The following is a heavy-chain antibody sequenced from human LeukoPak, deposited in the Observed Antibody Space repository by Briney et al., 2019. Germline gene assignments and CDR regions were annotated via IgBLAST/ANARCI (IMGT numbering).Heavy chain of an antibody. J-gene: IGHJ4*02. V-gene: IGHV3-23*01. Sequence: GGSLRLSCAASGFTFSSYWMHWVRQAPGKGLEWVSAISGSGGSTYYADSVKGRFTISRDNSKNTLYLQMNSLRAEDTAVYYCAKDKRIRSGYSSVWYYFDYWGQGTLVTVSS. CDR2: ISGSGGST. D-gene: IGHD6-19*01. CDR1: GFTFSSYW. CDR3: AKDKRIRSGYSSVWYYFDY.